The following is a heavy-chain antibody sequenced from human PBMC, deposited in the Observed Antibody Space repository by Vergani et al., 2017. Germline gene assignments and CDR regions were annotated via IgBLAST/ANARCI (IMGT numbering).Heavy chain of an antibody. J-gene: IGHJ5*02. V-gene: IGHV5-51*03. CDR3: ARSHGDCSSTSGYTDNWFDP. Sequence: EVQLVQSGAEVKKPGESLKISCKGSGYSFTSYWIGWVRQMPGKGLEWMGIIYPGDSDTRYSPSFQGQVTISADKSISTAYLQWSSLKASDTAMYYCARSHGDCSSTSGYTDNWFDPWGQGTLVTVSS. D-gene: IGHD2-2*02. CDR2: IYPGDSDT. CDR1: GYSFTSYW.